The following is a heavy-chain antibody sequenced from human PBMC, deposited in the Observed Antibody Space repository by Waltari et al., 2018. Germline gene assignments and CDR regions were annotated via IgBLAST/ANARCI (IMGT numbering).Heavy chain of an antibody. J-gene: IGHJ1*01. CDR3: GRIAFGDEGGYFQY. CDR2: MQYRGST. V-gene: IGHV4-39*01. CDR1: GGSISTNYN. D-gene: IGHD4-17*01. Sequence: QLQLQESGPGLVKPSETLSLTCTVSGGSISTNYNWGWIRQPPGKGLEWMGNMQYRGSTFYNPSLWSRVPISLDTWKNQFSLRLSSVGAADTAVYFCGRIAFGDEGGYFQYWGQGTLVTVSS.